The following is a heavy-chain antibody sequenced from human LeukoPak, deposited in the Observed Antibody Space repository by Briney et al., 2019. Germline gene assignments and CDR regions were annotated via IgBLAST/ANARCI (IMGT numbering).Heavy chain of an antibody. V-gene: IGHV3-69-1*01. CDR3: GREDCNNVRCYGASDA. CDR2: ISSNNNI. J-gene: IGHJ5*02. CDR1: GFTFSSYA. Sequence: GGSLRLSCVGSGFTFSSYAMNWVRQAPGKGREWVSSISSNNNIYYADSVKGRFTISRDNAKNSLSLQMNSLRGEDTAVYYCGREDCNNVRCYGASDAWGQGTPVTVSS. D-gene: IGHD2-2*01.